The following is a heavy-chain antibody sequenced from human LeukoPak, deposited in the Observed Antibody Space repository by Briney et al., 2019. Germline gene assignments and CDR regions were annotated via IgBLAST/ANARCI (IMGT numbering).Heavy chain of an antibody. CDR2: IKPSGTET. J-gene: IGHJ5*02. CDR1: GFTFSTYW. V-gene: IGHV3-7*01. CDR3: ARDRGWFDP. Sequence: GGSLRLSCAASGFTFSTYWMTWVRQAPGKGLEWVANIKPSGTETYYGDPVKGRFTISRDNSKNTLYLQMNSLRAEDTAVYYCARDRGWFDPWGQGTLVTVSS.